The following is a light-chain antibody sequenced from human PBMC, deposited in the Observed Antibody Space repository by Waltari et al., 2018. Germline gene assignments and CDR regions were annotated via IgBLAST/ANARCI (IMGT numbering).Light chain of an antibody. Sequence: SYVLTQPPSLSVAPGQTARLTCGETNIGGKSVQGYQQKAGQAPILVVYDNNDRPSEIPERISGSNSGNTATLTITRVEAGDEADYFCQVWDSSSDQVVFGGGTKLTVL. CDR1: NIGGKS. V-gene: IGLV3-21*02. J-gene: IGLJ2*01. CDR2: DNN. CDR3: QVWDSSSDQVV.